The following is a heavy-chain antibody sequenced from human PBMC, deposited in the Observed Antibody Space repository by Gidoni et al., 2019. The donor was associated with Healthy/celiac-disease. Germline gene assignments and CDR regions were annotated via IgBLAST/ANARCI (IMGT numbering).Heavy chain of an antibody. CDR2: ISYDGSNK. D-gene: IGHD1-26*01. J-gene: IGHJ4*02. CDR3: ARGDGELDY. V-gene: IGHV3-30-3*01. Sequence: QVQLVESGGGVVQPGRSLRLSCAASGFTFSSCAMHWVRQAPGKGLGWVAVISYDGSNKYYADAVKGRFTISRDKSKNTLYLQMNSLRAEDTAVYYCARGDGELDYWGQGTLVTVSS. CDR1: GFTFSSCA.